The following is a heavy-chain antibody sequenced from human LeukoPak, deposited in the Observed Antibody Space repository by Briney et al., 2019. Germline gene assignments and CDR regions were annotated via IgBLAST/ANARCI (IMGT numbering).Heavy chain of an antibody. Sequence: HGESLKISCKGSGYSFTSYWIGWVRQMPGKGLEWMGIIYPGDSDTRYSPSFQGQVTISADKSISTAYLQWSSLKASDTAMYYCARWEMDYYDSSGYYYADYWGQGTLVTVSS. J-gene: IGHJ4*02. CDR3: ARWEMDYYDSSGYYYADY. D-gene: IGHD3-22*01. CDR2: IYPGDSDT. V-gene: IGHV5-51*01. CDR1: GYSFTSYW.